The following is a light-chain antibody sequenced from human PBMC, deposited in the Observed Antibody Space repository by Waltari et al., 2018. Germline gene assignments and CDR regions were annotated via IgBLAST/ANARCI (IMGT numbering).Light chain of an antibody. CDR2: AAS. Sequence: EILMTQSPGTLSVSPGATATLSCRASQSLSMNLAWYQLKPGQAPRLLIYAASTGATGIPARFSGSGSGTEFTLTISSLQSEDFAVYYCQQYSDWPPLTFGGGTKVEIK. CDR3: QQYSDWPPLT. J-gene: IGKJ4*01. CDR1: QSLSMN. V-gene: IGKV3-15*01.